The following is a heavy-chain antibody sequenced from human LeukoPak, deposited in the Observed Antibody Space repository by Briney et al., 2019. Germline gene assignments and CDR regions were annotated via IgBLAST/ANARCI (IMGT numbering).Heavy chain of an antibody. CDR1: GFTFSSYG. Sequence: GGSLRLSCAASGFTFSSYGMHWVRLAPGKGLEWVAVIWYDGSNKYYADSVKGRFTISRDNSKNTLYLQMNSLRAEDTAVYYCARVEDYGGNVDYWGQGTLVTVSS. CDR3: ARVEDYGGNVDY. D-gene: IGHD4-23*01. V-gene: IGHV3-33*01. CDR2: IWYDGSNK. J-gene: IGHJ4*02.